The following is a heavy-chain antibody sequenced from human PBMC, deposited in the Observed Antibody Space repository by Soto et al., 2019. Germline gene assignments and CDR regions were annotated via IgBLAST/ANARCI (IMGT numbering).Heavy chain of an antibody. J-gene: IGHJ2*01. CDR2: MNPNSGNT. V-gene: IGHV1-8*01. CDR3: ARGGSLYWYFDL. Sequence: ASVKVSCKASGYTFTSYDINWVRQATGQGLEWMGWMNPNSGNTGYAQKFQGRVTMTRNTSVSTAYMELSSLRSEDTAVYYCARGGSLYWYFDLWGRGTLVTVSS. D-gene: IGHD1-26*01. CDR1: GYTFTSYD.